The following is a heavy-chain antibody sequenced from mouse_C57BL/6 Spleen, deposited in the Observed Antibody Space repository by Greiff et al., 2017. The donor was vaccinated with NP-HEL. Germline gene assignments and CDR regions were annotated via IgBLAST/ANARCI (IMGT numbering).Heavy chain of an antibody. CDR1: GYTFTDYN. V-gene: IGHV1-18*01. J-gene: IGHJ4*01. CDR3: ARSSTVVDYYAMDY. CDR2: INPNNGGT. Sequence: EVQLQQSGPELVKPGASVKIPCKASGYTFTDYNMDWVKQSHGKSLEWIGDINPNNGGTIYNQKFKGKATLTVDKSSSTAYMELRSLTSEDTAVYYCARSSTVVDYYAMDYWGQGTSVTVSS. D-gene: IGHD1-1*01.